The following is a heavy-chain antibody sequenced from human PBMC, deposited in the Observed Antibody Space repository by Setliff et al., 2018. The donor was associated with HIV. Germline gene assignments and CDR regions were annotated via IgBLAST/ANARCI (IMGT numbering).Heavy chain of an antibody. V-gene: IGHV4-61*09. J-gene: IGHJ3*01. Sequence: LSLTCTVSGYSVSSDYYWGWIRQPAGKGPEWIGHIYTNGYTNYNPSLKSRVTISVDTSRDQFSLQLTSVTAADTAVYYCARAPPGIQNDAFDVWGQGTMVTVSS. CDR1: GYSVSSDYY. CDR2: IYTNGYT. CDR3: ARAPPGIQNDAFDV.